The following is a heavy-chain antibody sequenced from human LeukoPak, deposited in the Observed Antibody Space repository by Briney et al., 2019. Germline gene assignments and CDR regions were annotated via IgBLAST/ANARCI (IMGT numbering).Heavy chain of an antibody. CDR1: GYTFSGYY. V-gene: IGHV1-2*02. CDR2: IVPDSGGA. D-gene: IGHD2-15*01. J-gene: IGHJ4*02. Sequence: GASVTVSCKTSGYTFSGYYVHWVRQVPGQGLEWMGYIVPDSGGADFDQRFQGRVTLTRNKSIRTIYMELTSLRYDDTAVYYCSTEDKYCSGGDCGKYWGQGTLVTVSS. CDR3: STEDKYCSGGDCGKY.